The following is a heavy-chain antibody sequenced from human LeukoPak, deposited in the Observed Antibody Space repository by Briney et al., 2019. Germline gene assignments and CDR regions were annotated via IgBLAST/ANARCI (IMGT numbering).Heavy chain of an antibody. CDR3: ARDIEGAYYGSAY. CDR1: GYTFTSYG. J-gene: IGHJ4*02. CDR2: FSAYNGNT. Sequence: GASVKVSCNASGYTFTSYGITWGRQAPGQGLEGMGWFSAYNGNTNYSQKLQGRVTMTTDTSTSTDYMELRRQRSDDTAVYYCARDIEGAYYGSAYWGQGTLVTVSS. V-gene: IGHV1-18*01. D-gene: IGHD3-10*01.